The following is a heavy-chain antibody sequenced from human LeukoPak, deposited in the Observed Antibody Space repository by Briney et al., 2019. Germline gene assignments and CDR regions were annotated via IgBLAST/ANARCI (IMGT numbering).Heavy chain of an antibody. V-gene: IGHV1-69*01. Sequence: ASVRVSCKASGGTFSSYAISWVRQAPGQGLEWMGGIIPTFGTANYAQKVQGRVTITADESTSTAYMELSSLRSEDTAVYYCARDGGRSKWGQQLENADYWGQGTLVTVSS. CDR3: ARDGGRSKWGQQLENADY. CDR1: GGTFSSYA. J-gene: IGHJ4*02. CDR2: IIPTFGTA. D-gene: IGHD6-13*01.